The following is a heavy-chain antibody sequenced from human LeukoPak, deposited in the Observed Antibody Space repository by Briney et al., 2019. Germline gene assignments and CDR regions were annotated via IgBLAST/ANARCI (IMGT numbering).Heavy chain of an antibody. Sequence: GASVKVSSKASGYTFTGSYMYCVRQAPGQGLEWMGWINPNSGGTNYAQKFQGRVTMTRDTSISTAYMELSRLRSDDTAVYYCARVLYSSGWSDYWGQGTLVTVSS. V-gene: IGHV1-2*02. CDR1: GYTFTGSY. CDR2: INPNSGGT. J-gene: IGHJ4*02. CDR3: ARVLYSSGWSDY. D-gene: IGHD6-19*01.